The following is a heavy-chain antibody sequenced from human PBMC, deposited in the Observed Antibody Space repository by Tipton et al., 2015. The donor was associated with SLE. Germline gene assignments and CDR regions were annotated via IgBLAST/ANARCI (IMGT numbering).Heavy chain of an antibody. J-gene: IGHJ4*02. CDR1: GFTFSSYA. V-gene: IGHV3-30*04. Sequence: SLRLSCAASGFTFSSYAMHWVRQAPGKGLEWVAVISYDGSNKYYADSVKGRFTISRDNSKNTLYLEVDSLRPEDTAVYYCASELGIKGGFDYWGQGTLVTVSS. CDR3: ASELGIKGGFDY. CDR2: ISYDGSNK. D-gene: IGHD7-27*01.